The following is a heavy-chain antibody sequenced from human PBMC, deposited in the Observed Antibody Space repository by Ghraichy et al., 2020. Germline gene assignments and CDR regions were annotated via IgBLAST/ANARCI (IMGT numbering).Heavy chain of an antibody. V-gene: IGHV4-30-2*01. CDR3: AREIAAAGTMGMDV. J-gene: IGHJ6*04. CDR2: IYHSGST. CDR1: GGSISSGGYS. Sequence: SETLSLTCAVSGGSISSGGYSWSWIRQPPGKGLEWIGYIYHSGSTYYNPSLKSRVTISVDRSKNQFSLKLSSVTAADTAVYYCAREIAAAGTMGMDVWGKGTTVTVSS. D-gene: IGHD6-13*01.